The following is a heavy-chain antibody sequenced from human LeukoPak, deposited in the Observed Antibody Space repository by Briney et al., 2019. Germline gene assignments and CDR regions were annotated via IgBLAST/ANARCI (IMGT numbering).Heavy chain of an antibody. CDR2: IYYSGST. V-gene: IGHV4-59*01. D-gene: IGHD6-13*01. CDR3: ARQRGLSSSWYPLDY. CDR1: GGSISSYY. Sequence: PSETLSLTCTVSGGSISSYYWSWVRHPPGKGLEWMGYIYYSGSTNYNPSLKSRVTISVDTSKNQFSLKLSSVTAADTAVYYCARQRGLSSSWYPLDYWGQGTLVTVSS. J-gene: IGHJ4*02.